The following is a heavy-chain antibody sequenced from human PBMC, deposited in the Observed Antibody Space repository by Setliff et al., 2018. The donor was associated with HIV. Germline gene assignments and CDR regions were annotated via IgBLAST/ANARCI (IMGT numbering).Heavy chain of an antibody. V-gene: IGHV4-34*01. Sequence: PSETLSLTCAVYGGSLTDYDWTWIRQTPAKGLEWIGEISHSGRTNYNPSLKTRLIISRDTSKNQFSLRLSSATVADTAIYYCARDFEGYCSGASCHWFDSWGQGTQVTVSS. J-gene: IGHJ5*01. CDR1: GGSLTDYD. CDR2: ISHSGRT. CDR3: ARDFEGYCSGASCHWFDS. D-gene: IGHD2-15*01.